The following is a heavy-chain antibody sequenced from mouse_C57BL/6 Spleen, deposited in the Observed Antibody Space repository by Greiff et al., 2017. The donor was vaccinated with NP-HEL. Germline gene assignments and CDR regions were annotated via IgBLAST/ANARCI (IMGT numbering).Heavy chain of an antibody. Sequence: VQLQQSGAELVRPGASVTLSCKASGYTFTDYEMHWVKQTPVHGLEWIGAIDPETGGTAYNQKFKGKAILTADKSSSTAYMELRSLTSEDSAVYYCTRERVDVYFDYWGQGTTLTVSS. V-gene: IGHV1-15*01. D-gene: IGHD1-1*01. CDR2: IDPETGGT. CDR1: GYTFTDYE. CDR3: TRERVDVYFDY. J-gene: IGHJ2*01.